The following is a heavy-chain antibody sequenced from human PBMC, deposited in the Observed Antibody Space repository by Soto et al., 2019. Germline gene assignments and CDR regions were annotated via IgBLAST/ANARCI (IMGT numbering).Heavy chain of an antibody. J-gene: IGHJ4*02. CDR1: GFSGFTFSSYW. CDR3: AVAVAGPTAIGY. D-gene: IGHD6-19*01. V-gene: IGHV3-74*01. CDR2: INSDGSRT. Sequence: EVQLVESGGGLVQPGGSLRLSCAASGFSGFTFSSYWMHWVRQAPGKGLVWVSRINSDGSRTSYADSVKGRFTISRDNAKNTLYLQMNSLGAEDTAVYYCAVAVAGPTAIGYWGQGTLVTVSS.